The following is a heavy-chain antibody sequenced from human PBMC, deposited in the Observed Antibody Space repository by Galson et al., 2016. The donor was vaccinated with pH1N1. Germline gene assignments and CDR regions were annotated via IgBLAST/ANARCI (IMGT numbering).Heavy chain of an antibody. CDR3: ASGRADSGSYLFDY. D-gene: IGHD1-26*01. CDR1: GGSISSGTYY. Sequence: TLSLTCSVSGGSISSGTYYWGWIRQHPGKGLEWIGYIYYSGSTYYNPSLKSRVTIPVDTSNNQFSLKLSSVTAADTAVYYCASGRADSGSYLFDYWGQGTLVTVSS. J-gene: IGHJ4*02. V-gene: IGHV4-31*03. CDR2: IYYSGST.